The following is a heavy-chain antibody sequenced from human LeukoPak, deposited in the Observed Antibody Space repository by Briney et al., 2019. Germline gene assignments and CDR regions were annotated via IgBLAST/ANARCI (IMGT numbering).Heavy chain of an antibody. V-gene: IGHV5-51*01. Sequence: GGSLKISCKGSGYSFTSYWIGWVRQMPGKGLEWMGIIYPGDSDTRYSPSFQGQVTISADKSISTAYLQWSSLKASDTAMYYCARIEVAAAGINWFDPWGQGTLVTVSS. CDR3: ARIEVAAAGINWFDP. CDR2: IYPGDSDT. D-gene: IGHD6-13*01. J-gene: IGHJ5*02. CDR1: GYSFTSYW.